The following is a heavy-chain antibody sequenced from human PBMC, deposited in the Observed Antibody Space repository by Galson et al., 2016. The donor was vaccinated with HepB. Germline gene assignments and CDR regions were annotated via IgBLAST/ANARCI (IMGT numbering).Heavy chain of an antibody. CDR3: ARQQWAQVPDDAFDI. CDR2: IYPLDPDP. Sequence: QSGAEVKKPGESLKISCKTSGYNPATYWIGWVRQMPGQGLEWMGVIYPLDPDPRYSPSFEGQVTISADQSIRTAFLQWSSLKASDTGMYYCARQQWAQVPDDAFDIWGQGTMVTVSS. J-gene: IGHJ3*02. V-gene: IGHV5-51*01. CDR1: GYNPATYW. D-gene: IGHD2-8*01.